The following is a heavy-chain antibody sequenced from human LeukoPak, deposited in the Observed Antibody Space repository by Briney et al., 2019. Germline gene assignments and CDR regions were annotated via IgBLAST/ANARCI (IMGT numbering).Heavy chain of an antibody. CDR1: GFSLSTYGVG. CDR3: AHRPNQGQLWAFDY. CDR2: IYWDDDK. D-gene: IGHD5-18*01. Sequence: SGPTLVNPTQTLTLTCTFSGFSLSTYGVGVGWIRQPPGKALEWLLLIYWDDDKRYSPSLKSRLTITKDASKNQVVLRMTNMDPVDTATYFCAHRPNQGQLWAFDYWGQGTLVTVSS. J-gene: IGHJ4*02. V-gene: IGHV2-5*02.